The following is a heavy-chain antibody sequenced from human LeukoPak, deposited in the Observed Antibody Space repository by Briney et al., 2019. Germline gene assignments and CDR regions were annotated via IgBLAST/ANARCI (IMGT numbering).Heavy chain of an antibody. D-gene: IGHD6-13*01. Sequence: GGSLRLSRAASGFTFSSYAMSWVRQAPGKGLEWVSAISGSGGSTYYADSVKGRFTISRDNSKNTLYLQMNSLRAEDTAVYYCAKAPYSRVLRNWFDPWGQGTLVTVSS. CDR1: GFTFSSYA. V-gene: IGHV3-23*01. J-gene: IGHJ5*02. CDR2: ISGSGGST. CDR3: AKAPYSRVLRNWFDP.